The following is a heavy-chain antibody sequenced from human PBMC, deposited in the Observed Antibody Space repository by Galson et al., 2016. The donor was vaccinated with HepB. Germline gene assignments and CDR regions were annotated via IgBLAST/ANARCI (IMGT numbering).Heavy chain of an antibody. V-gene: IGHV3-21*01. D-gene: IGHD1-26*01. CDR2: ISSVSSYI. CDR1: GFTFSSCS. Sequence: SLRLSCAASGFTFSSCSMNWVRQAPGKGLEWVSSISSVSSYIYYADSMKGRFTVSRDNAKHSLYLQMNSLRAEDTAVYYCARDRVGSSYYMDPFDYWGQGTLLTVSP. CDR3: ARDRVGSSYYMDPFDY. J-gene: IGHJ4*02.